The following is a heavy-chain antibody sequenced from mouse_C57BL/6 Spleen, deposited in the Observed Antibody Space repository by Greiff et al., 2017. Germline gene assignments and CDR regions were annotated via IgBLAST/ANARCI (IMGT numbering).Heavy chain of an antibody. J-gene: IGHJ1*03. D-gene: IGHD1-1*01. CDR2: INYDGSST. V-gene: IGHV5-16*01. CDR1: GFTFSDYY. Sequence: VQLKESEGGLVQPGSSMKLSCTASGFTFSDYYMAWVRQVPEKGLEWVANINYDGSSTYYLDSLKSRFIISRDNAKNILYLQMSSLKSEDTATYYCARDYEWYFDVWGTGTTVTVSS. CDR3: ARDYEWYFDV.